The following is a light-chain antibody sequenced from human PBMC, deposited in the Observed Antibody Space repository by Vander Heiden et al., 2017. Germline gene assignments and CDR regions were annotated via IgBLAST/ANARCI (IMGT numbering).Light chain of an antibody. V-gene: IGLV1-51*01. CDR3: GAWDSSLSVVL. J-gene: IGLJ3*02. CDR1: SSNIGYNS. CDR2: DNN. Sequence: QSVLTQPPSVSAAPGQKVNISCSGGSSNIGYNSVSWYQQLQGTAPKFLIYDNNKRPSGIPDRFSGSKSGTSATLDITGLQTGDEAGYYCGAWDSSLSVVLFGGGTKLTVL.